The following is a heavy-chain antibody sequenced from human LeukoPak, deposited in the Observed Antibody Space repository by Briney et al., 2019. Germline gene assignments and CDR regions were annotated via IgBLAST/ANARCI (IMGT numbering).Heavy chain of an antibody. CDR3: ARGEAFAFDM. V-gene: IGHV3-23*01. CDR1: GFTFSNYA. Sequence: PGGSLRLSCAAPGFTFSNYAMGWVRQAPGKGLEWVSSINGRDGRTYYADSVRGRFSISSDNSKNTPFLQMNSLRAEDTAVYYCARGEAFAFDMWGQGTVVTVSS. CDR2: INGRDGRT. J-gene: IGHJ3*02.